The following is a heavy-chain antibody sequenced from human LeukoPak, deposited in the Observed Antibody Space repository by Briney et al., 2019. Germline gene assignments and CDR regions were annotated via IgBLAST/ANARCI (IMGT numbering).Heavy chain of an antibody. V-gene: IGHV1-58*02. CDR1: GFTFTSSA. D-gene: IGHD1-7*01. CDR2: IVVGSGNT. J-gene: IGHJ6*03. Sequence: ASVKVSCKASGFTFTSSAMQWVRQARGQRLEWIGWIVVGSGNTNYAQKFQERVTITRDMSTSTAYMELSSLRSEDTAVYYCAADTWGPNYGDQYYYYYYMDVWGKGTTVTVSS. CDR3: AADTWGPNYGDQYYYYYYMDV.